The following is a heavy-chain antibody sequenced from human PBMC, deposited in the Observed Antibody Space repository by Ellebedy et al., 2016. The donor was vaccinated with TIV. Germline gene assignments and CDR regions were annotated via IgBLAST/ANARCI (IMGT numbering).Heavy chain of an antibody. CDR1: GGTFSSYA. CDR3: ARIAVAGTGGMDV. J-gene: IGHJ6*02. V-gene: IGHV1-69*04. D-gene: IGHD6-19*01. Sequence: SVKVSXXASGGTFSSYAISWVRQAPGQGLEWMGRIIPILGIANYAQKFQGRVTITADKSTSTAYMELSGLRSEDTAVYYCARIAVAGTGGMDVWGQGTTVTVSS. CDR2: IIPILGIA.